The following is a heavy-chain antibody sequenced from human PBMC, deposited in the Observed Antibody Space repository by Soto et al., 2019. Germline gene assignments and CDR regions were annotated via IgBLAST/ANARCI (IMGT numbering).Heavy chain of an antibody. CDR1: GFTFSSYA. D-gene: IGHD2-15*01. Sequence: PGGSLRLSCAASGFTFSSYAMNWVRQAPGKGLEWVSAISDIGGTTYYADSVKGRLTISRDNSKNTLFLQMNSLRVEDTAVYYCVKDDRILGRRYFDLWGRGTLVTVSS. V-gene: IGHV3-23*01. CDR2: ISDIGGTT. J-gene: IGHJ2*01. CDR3: VKDDRILGRRYFDL.